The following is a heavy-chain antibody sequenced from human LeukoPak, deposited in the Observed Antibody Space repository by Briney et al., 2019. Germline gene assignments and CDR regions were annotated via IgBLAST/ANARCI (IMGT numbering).Heavy chain of an antibody. CDR2: IYSSGST. CDR1: GGSISSYY. V-gene: IGHV4-4*07. Sequence: SETLSLTCTVSGGSISSYYWSRIRQPAGKGLEWIGRIYSSGSTNYNPSLKSRVTMSVDTSKNQFSLKLSSVTAADTAVYYCARDQTEAGHFDYWGQGTLVTVSS. CDR3: ARDQTEAGHFDY. D-gene: IGHD1-14*01. J-gene: IGHJ4*02.